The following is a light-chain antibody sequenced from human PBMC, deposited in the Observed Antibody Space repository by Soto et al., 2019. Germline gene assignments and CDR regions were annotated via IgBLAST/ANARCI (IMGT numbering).Light chain of an antibody. CDR1: ANTIGYYNL. Sequence: QSALTQPASVSGSPRQSITISFTGTANTIGYYNLVSWYQQHPGKAPKFMIYEVNKRPSGISARFSGSKSGNTASLTISGLQPEVEAYYYCCSPAGGMPWVFGGGTKVTVL. J-gene: IGLJ3*02. V-gene: IGLV2-23*02. CDR2: EVN. CDR3: CSPAGGMPWV.